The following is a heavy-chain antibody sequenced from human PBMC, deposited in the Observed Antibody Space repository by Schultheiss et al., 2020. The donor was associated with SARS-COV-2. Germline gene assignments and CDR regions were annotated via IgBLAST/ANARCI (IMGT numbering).Heavy chain of an antibody. CDR1: GGSISSSSYY. CDR2: IYYSGST. D-gene: IGHD1-14*01. V-gene: IGHV4-39*07. J-gene: IGHJ6*02. Sequence: SETLSLTCTVSGGSISSSSYYWGWIRQPPGKGLEWIGYIYYSGSTYYNPSLKSRVTISVDTSKNQFSLKLSSVTAADTAVYYCARGREATTYGMDVWGQGTTVTVSS. CDR3: ARGREATTYGMDV.